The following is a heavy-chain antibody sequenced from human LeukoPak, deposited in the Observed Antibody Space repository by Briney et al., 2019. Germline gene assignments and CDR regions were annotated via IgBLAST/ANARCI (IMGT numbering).Heavy chain of an antibody. CDR3: ARGFDYVWGSYRPYFDY. CDR2: IYTSGST. J-gene: IGHJ4*02. CDR1: GGSISSYY. D-gene: IGHD3-16*02. V-gene: IGHV4-4*07. Sequence: PSETLSLTCTGSGGSISSYYWSWIRQPAGKGLEWIGRIYTSGSTNYNPSLKSRVTMSVDTSKNQFSLKLSSVTAADTAVYYCARGFDYVWGSYRPYFDYWGQGTLVTVSS.